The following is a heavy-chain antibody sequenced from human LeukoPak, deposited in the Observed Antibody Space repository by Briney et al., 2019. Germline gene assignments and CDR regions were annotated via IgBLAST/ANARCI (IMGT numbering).Heavy chain of an antibody. Sequence: PSETLSLTCTVSGGSISSSSYYWGWIRQPPEKGLEWIGSIYYSGSTYYNPSLKSRVTISVDTSKNQFSLKLSSVTAADTAVYYCARQVGITIFGVVTNNENAHDYWGQGTLVTVSS. V-gene: IGHV4-39*01. CDR3: ARQVGITIFGVVTNNENAHDY. CDR2: IYYSGST. D-gene: IGHD3-3*01. J-gene: IGHJ4*02. CDR1: GGSISSSSYY.